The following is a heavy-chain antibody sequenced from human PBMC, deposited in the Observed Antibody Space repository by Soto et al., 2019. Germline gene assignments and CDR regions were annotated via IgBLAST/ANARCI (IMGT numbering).Heavy chain of an antibody. Sequence: EVQLLESGGGLVQPGGSLRLSCAASGFIFSNNAMSWVRQAPGKGLEWVSGISGSGGSTYYADSVKGRFTISRDNSKNTLYLQMNSLRAEDTAVYYCAKESMVRGAGTFDYWGQGTLVTVSS. CDR1: GFIFSNNA. D-gene: IGHD3-10*01. J-gene: IGHJ4*02. CDR3: AKESMVRGAGTFDY. V-gene: IGHV3-23*01. CDR2: ISGSGGST.